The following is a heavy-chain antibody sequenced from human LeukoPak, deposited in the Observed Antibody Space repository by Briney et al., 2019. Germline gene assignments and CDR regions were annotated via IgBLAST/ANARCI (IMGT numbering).Heavy chain of an antibody. D-gene: IGHD1-26*01. CDR2: ISGSGVTT. CDR1: GFTFSSYA. CDR3: AKDLTIVGATINFDY. Sequence: GGSLRLSCAASGFTFSSYAMTWVRQAPGKGLEWVSTISGSGVTTYYTDSVKGRFTISRDNSKNTLYLQMSSLRAEDTAVYYCAKDLTIVGATINFDYWGQGTLVTVSS. J-gene: IGHJ4*02. V-gene: IGHV3-23*01.